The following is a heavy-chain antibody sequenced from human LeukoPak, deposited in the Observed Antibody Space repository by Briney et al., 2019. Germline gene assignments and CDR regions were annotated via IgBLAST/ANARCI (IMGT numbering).Heavy chain of an antibody. CDR1: GYIFTNYW. Sequence: GESLKISCKGSGYIFTNYWIGWVRQMPGKGLEWMGIIHPGDSDTTYSSSFQGQVTISADKSISTAYLQWSSLKASDTAMYYCARRYCSSTSCHGWFDPWGQGTLVTVSS. CDR2: IHPGDSDT. J-gene: IGHJ5*02. D-gene: IGHD2-2*01. V-gene: IGHV5-51*01. CDR3: ARRYCSSTSCHGWFDP.